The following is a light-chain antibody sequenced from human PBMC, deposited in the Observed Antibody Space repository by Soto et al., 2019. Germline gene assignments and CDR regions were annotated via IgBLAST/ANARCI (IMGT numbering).Light chain of an antibody. Sequence: QSVLTQPPSVSGAPGQRVTIYCTGSSSNIGAGYDVHWYQQLPGTAPKLLIYGNSNRPSVVPDRFSGSKSGTSASLAITGLQAEDEADYYCQSYDSSLSGSVVFGGGTKLTVL. CDR3: QSYDSSLSGSVV. J-gene: IGLJ2*01. CDR1: SSNIGAGYD. V-gene: IGLV1-40*01. CDR2: GNS.